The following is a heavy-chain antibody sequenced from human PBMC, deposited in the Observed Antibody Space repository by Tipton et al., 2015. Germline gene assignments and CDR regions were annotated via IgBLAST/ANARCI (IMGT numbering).Heavy chain of an antibody. J-gene: IGHJ6*02. CDR3: AKWDSDNFYGMDV. CDR2: ISGSGGGT. CDR1: GFSFSNYA. V-gene: IGHV3-23*01. Sequence: GSLRLSCAASGFSFSNYAMSWVRQAPGKGLQWVSLISGSGGGTYYTDSVKGRFTISRDNFKNTLSLQMNGLRAEDTAVYYCAKWDSDNFYGMDVWGQGTTVTVSS. D-gene: IGHD1-26*01.